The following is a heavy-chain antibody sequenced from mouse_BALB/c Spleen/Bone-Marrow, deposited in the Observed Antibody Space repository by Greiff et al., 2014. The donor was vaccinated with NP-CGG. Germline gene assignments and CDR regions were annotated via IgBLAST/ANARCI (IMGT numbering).Heavy chain of an antibody. CDR3: ARIYFDFDGFAY. CDR2: IWGGGST. CDR1: GFSLTDCG. D-gene: IGHD2-4*01. V-gene: IGHV2-6-5*01. Sequence: VQLQQSGPDLVAPSQSLSITCTVSGFSLTDCGVSWIRQPPGKGLEWLGVIWGGGSTYYNSALKSRLSISKDNSKSQVFLKMNSLQTDDTAMYYCARIYFDFDGFAYWGQGTLVTVSA. J-gene: IGHJ3*01.